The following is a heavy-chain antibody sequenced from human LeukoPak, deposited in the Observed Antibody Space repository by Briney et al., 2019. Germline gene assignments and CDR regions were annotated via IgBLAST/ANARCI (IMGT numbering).Heavy chain of an antibody. CDR2: INSDGSST. CDR1: GFTFSSYW. V-gene: IGHV3-74*01. J-gene: IGHJ3*02. Sequence: GGSLRLSCAASGFTFSSYWMHWVRQAPGKRLVWVSRINSDGSSTSYADSVKGRFTISRDNAKNTLYLQINSLRAEDTAVYYCARGNAHAFDIWGQGTMVTVSS. D-gene: IGHD1-1*01. CDR3: ARGNAHAFDI.